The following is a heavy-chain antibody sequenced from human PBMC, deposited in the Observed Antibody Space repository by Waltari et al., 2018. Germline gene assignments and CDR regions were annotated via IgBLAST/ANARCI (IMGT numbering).Heavy chain of an antibody. J-gene: IGHJ5*02. CDR1: GYSISSGYY. Sequence: QVQLQESGPGLVKPSETLSLTCAVSGYSISSGYYWGWIRQPPGKGLEWIGSIYHSGSTDYNPSLKSRVTISVDTSKNQFSLKLSSVTAADTAVYYCARDGIAVAGTSWFDPWGQGTLVTVSS. V-gene: IGHV4-38-2*02. CDR3: ARDGIAVAGTSWFDP. D-gene: IGHD6-19*01. CDR2: IYHSGST.